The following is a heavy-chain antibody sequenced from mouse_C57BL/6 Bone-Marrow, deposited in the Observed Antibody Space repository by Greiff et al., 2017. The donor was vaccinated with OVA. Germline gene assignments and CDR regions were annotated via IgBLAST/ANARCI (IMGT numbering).Heavy chain of an antibody. CDR1: GFNIKDDY. J-gene: IGHJ2*01. CDR2: IDPENGDT. D-gene: IGHD1-1*01. V-gene: IGHV14-4*01. CDR3: TTWGTTVVNY. Sequence: EVQLQQSGAELVRPGASVKLSCTASGFNIKDDYMHWVKQRPEQGLEWIGWIDPENGDTEYASKFQGKATITADTSYNTAYLQLSSLTSEDTAVYYCTTWGTTVVNYWGQGTTLTVSS.